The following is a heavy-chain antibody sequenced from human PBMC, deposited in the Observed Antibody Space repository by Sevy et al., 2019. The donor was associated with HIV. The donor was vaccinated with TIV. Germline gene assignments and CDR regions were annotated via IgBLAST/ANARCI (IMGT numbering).Heavy chain of an antibody. V-gene: IGHV3-21*01. CDR2: ISSSGDHI. J-gene: IGHJ4*02. CDR3: VRAIQLAASY. CDR1: GFTFNAYS. Sequence: GGSLRLSCAASGFTFNAYSMNWVRQAPGKGLEWVSSISSSGDHIYYADSVKGRFTVSRDNAKNSLYLQINSLRVEDTAVYYCVRAIQLAASYWGQGMLVTVSS. D-gene: IGHD2-15*01.